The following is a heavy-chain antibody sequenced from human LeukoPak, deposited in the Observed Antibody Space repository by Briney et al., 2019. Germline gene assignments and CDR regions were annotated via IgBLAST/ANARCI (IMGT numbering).Heavy chain of an antibody. CDR1: GFTFSNAW. CDR3: TTVASYVVPVIDY. Sequence: GGSLRLSCAASGFTFSNAWMSWVRQAPGKGLEWVGRIKSKTDGGTTDYAAPVKGRFTISRDDSKNTLYLQMNSLKTEDTAVYYCTTVASYVVPVIDYWGQGTLVTVSS. V-gene: IGHV3-15*01. D-gene: IGHD2-2*01. J-gene: IGHJ4*02. CDR2: IKSKTDGGTT.